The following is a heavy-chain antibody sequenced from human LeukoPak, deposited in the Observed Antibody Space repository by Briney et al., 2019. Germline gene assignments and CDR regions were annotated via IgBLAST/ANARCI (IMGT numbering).Heavy chain of an antibody. CDR3: AATNYDFWSGMSGFDP. Sequence: SVKVSCKASGVTFTSSAMQWVRQARGQRLEWIGWIVVGSGNTNYAQKFQERVTITRDMSTSTAYMELSSLRSEDTAVYYCAATNYDFWSGMSGFDPWGQGTLVTVSS. CDR2: IVVGSGNT. D-gene: IGHD3-3*01. CDR1: GVTFTSSA. J-gene: IGHJ5*02. V-gene: IGHV1-58*02.